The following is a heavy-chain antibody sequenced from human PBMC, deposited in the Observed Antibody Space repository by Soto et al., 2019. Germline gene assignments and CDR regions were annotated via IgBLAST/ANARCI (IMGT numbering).Heavy chain of an antibody. CDR3: SRNGFLEWLRVEGLFDI. CDR2: ISYDGSNK. CDR1: GFTFSSYG. Sequence: QVQLVESGGGVVQPGRSLRLSCAASGFTFSSYGMHWVRQAPGKGLEWVAVISYDGSNKYYADSGKGRFTISRDNSKNMLYLQRNSLRAEDTAVYYCSRNGFLEWLRVEGLFDIRGQRTMVTVSS. V-gene: IGHV3-30-3*01. D-gene: IGHD3-3*01. J-gene: IGHJ3*02.